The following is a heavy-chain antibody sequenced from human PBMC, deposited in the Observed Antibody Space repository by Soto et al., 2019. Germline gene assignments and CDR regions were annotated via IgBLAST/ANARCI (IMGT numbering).Heavy chain of an antibody. CDR1: GYTFTVYY. V-gene: IGHV1-2*04. CDR3: ARGWLAYVGGYGMDV. Sequence: SVKVSCNASGYTFTVYYMHCVLQSRLQWLDWMGCINPNSGGTNYAQKFQGWVTMTRDTSISTAYMELSRLRSDDTGEYYCARGWLAYVGGYGMDVWGQGTTVTVSS. J-gene: IGHJ6*02. D-gene: IGHD6-19*01. CDR2: INPNSGGT.